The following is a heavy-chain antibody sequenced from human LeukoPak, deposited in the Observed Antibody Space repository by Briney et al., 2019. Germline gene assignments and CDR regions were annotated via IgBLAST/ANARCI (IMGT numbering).Heavy chain of an antibody. CDR3: TRDSANYHFAY. D-gene: IGHD4/OR15-4a*01. V-gene: IGHV3-66*01. CDR1: GFTVKDNF. CDR2: LYSGGAT. J-gene: IGHJ4*02. Sequence: GGSLRLSCAASGFTVKDNFMSWVRQAPGKGLEWVSVLYSGGATYYADSVKGRFIISRDNSRNTVSLQMNDLRTEDTAFYYCTRDSANYHFAYWGQGALVTVSS.